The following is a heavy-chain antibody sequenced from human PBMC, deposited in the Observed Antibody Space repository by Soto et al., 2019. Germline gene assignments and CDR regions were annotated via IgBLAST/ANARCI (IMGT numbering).Heavy chain of an antibody. CDR2: ISGSGGNT. V-gene: IGHV3-23*01. D-gene: IGHD1-7*01. CDR3: AKIITGATDY. J-gene: IGHJ4*02. Sequence: EVQLLESGGGLVQPGGSLRLSCAASGFTFGTYAMSWVRQAPGKGLEWVSSISGSGGNTHYADSVKGRFTISRDNSKNTLYLQTNSLRAEDTAVYYCAKIITGATDYWGQGTLVTVSS. CDR1: GFTFGTYA.